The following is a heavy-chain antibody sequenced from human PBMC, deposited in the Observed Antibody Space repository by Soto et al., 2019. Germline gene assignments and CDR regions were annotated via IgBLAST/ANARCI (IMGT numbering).Heavy chain of an antibody. Sequence: SETLSLTCLVSGGSISTGDYYWSWIRQPPGKGLEWIGYIYYSGSTYYNPSLKSRITISVDPSKNQFSLKLSSVTAADTAVYYCARQLVAASVWGQGALVTVSS. CDR3: ARQLVAASV. D-gene: IGHD2-2*01. J-gene: IGHJ4*02. CDR1: GGSISTGDYY. CDR2: IYYSGST. V-gene: IGHV4-30-4*01.